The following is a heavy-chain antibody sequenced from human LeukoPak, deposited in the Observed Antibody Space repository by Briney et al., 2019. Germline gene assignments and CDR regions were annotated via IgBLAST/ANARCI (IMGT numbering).Heavy chain of an antibody. D-gene: IGHD3-22*01. CDR2: ISSSGSTK. J-gene: IGHJ4*02. CDR1: GFTFSSYE. Sequence: PGGSLRLSCAASGFTFSSYEMNWVRQAPGKGLEWVSYISSSGSTKYYADSVKGRFTISRDNAKNSLYLQMNSLRDEDTAVYSCARDLTGPYDHWGQGTLVTVSS. V-gene: IGHV3-48*03. CDR3: ARDLTGPYDH.